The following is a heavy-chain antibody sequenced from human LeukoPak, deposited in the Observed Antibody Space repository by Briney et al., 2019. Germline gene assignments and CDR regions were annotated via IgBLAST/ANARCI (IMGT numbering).Heavy chain of an antibody. J-gene: IGHJ6*03. CDR2: ISSSGSTI. CDR3: AREPYYYYYMDV. CDR1: GFTFSSYE. V-gene: IGHV3-48*03. Sequence: GGSLRLSCAASGFTFSSYEMNWVRQAPGKGLEWVSYISSSGSTIYYADSVKGRFTISRDNAKNSLYLQMNSLRAEDTAVYYCAREPYYYYYMDVWGKGTTVTVSS.